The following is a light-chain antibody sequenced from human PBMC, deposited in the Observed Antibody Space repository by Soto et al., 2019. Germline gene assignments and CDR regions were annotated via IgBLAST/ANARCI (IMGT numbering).Light chain of an antibody. Sequence: DIQMTQSPSTLSPSVGDTVTITCRASRSISDWLAWYQQKPGKAPKLLIFDASSLKSGVPSRFSGSGSGTEFTLTISRLQPEDFATYYCQQSYSTPRTFGQGTKVDIK. V-gene: IGKV1-5*01. CDR1: RSISDW. CDR3: QQSYSTPRT. CDR2: DAS. J-gene: IGKJ1*01.